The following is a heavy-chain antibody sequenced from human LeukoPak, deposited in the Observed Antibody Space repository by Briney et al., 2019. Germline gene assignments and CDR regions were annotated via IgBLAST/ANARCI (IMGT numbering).Heavy chain of an antibody. Sequence: ASVKVSRKASGYTFTGYYMHWVRQAPGQGLEWMGWINPNSGGTNYAQKFQGRVTMTRDTSISTAYMELSRLRSDDTAVYYCARDRGSYFPDAFDIWGQGTMVTVSS. J-gene: IGHJ3*02. D-gene: IGHD1-26*01. V-gene: IGHV1-2*02. CDR2: INPNSGGT. CDR3: ARDRGSYFPDAFDI. CDR1: GYTFTGYY.